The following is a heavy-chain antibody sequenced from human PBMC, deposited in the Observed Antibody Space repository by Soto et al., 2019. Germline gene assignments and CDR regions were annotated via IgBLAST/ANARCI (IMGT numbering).Heavy chain of an antibody. CDR2: FGSTTNT. CDR3: AKRKQGPEYSFDI. Sequence: EVQLLESGGGLVQPGGSLILSCAASGFTFSTYAMSWVRQAPGKGLEWVSTFGSTTNTYYADSVKGRFTISRDNSRNTLYLQMNSLGAEDTAIYYCAKRKQGPEYSFDIWGQGTVVTVSS. J-gene: IGHJ3*02. D-gene: IGHD6-19*01. V-gene: IGHV3-23*01. CDR1: GFTFSTYA.